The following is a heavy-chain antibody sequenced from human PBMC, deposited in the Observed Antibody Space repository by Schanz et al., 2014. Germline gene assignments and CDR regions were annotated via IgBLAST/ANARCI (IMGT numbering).Heavy chain of an antibody. V-gene: IGHV3-53*01. D-gene: IGHD2-2*01. CDR1: GFTVSSNY. J-gene: IGHJ3*02. Sequence: EVQLVESGGGLLQPGGSLRLSCVASGFTVSSNYMSWVRQAPGKGLKWVSVIYSDGRTYYGDSVKGRFTISRDNSKNTLYLQLNSLRDEDTAMYYCAKRCSSTRCSHGAFDIWGQGTMVTVSS. CDR3: AKRCSSTRCSHGAFDI. CDR2: IYSDGRT.